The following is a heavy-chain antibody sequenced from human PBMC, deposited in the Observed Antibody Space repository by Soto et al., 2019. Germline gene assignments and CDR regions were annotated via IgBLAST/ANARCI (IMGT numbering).Heavy chain of an antibody. CDR1: GVTFSSYG. J-gene: IGHJ4*02. CDR3: AAGYYFGDY. CDR2: ISEDGSNK. V-gene: IGHV3-30*03. Sequence: QVLLVESGGGVVQPGRSVRLSCAASGVTFSSYGMHWVRQAPGKGLEWVAVISEDGSNKHYADSVKGRFTISRDNSKNTLYLQMNSLRAEDTAVYYCAAGYYFGDYWGQGTLVTVSS. D-gene: IGHD3-10*01.